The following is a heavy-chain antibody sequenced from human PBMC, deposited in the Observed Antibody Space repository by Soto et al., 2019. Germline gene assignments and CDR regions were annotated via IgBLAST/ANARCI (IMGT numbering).Heavy chain of an antibody. CDR3: AKARGYCSSPIFFNIPDFDY. CDR1: GFTFTTYG. CDR2: ISYDGSNK. V-gene: IGHV3-30*18. J-gene: IGHJ4*02. D-gene: IGHD2-2*01. Sequence: QVQLVESGGGVVQPGRSLRLSCAASGFTFTTYGMNWVRQAPGKGLEWVAVISYDGSNKLYADSVRGRFAIYRDNYKNTLYLQMDSLRPEDTVVYYCAKARGYCSSPIFFNIPDFDYWGQGAPVTVSS.